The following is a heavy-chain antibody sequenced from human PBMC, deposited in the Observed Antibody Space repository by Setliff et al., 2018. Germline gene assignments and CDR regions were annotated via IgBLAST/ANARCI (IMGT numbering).Heavy chain of an antibody. J-gene: IGHJ3*01. CDR3: AKDKYSFGSGIYWNSFDL. Sequence: PSETLSLTCTVSNGSLNRNGYYWAWVRRPPGKGLEWIASVYHRGTTYYNPSLKSRVTTSVDTSKNQFSLKLISVTAADTAVYYCAKDKYSFGSGIYWNSFDLWGQGTMVTVSS. D-gene: IGHD3-10*01. V-gene: IGHV4-39*02. CDR1: NGSLNRNGYY. CDR2: VYHRGTT.